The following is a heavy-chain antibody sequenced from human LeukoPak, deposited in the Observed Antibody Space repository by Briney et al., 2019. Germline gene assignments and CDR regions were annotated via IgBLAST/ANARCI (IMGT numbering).Heavy chain of an antibody. CDR3: ASVHPPRYCSSTSCSDY. V-gene: IGHV3-21*01. CDR1: GFTFSSYS. CDR2: ISSSISYI. D-gene: IGHD2-2*01. J-gene: IGHJ4*02. Sequence: KPRRSLRLSCAASGFTFSSYSMNWVRQAPGQGLERVSSISSSISYIYYADSVKGRFTISRDNAKNSLYLHMNSLRAEDTAVYYCASVHPPRYCSSTSCSDYWGQGTLVTVSS.